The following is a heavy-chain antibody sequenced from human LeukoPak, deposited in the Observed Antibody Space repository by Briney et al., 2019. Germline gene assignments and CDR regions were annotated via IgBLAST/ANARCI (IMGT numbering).Heavy chain of an antibody. V-gene: IGHV3-11*04. J-gene: IGHJ3*01. CDR3: ARDLVSGAYTFDV. CDR1: GFNFADYA. D-gene: IGHD3-16*01. CDR2: ISSSGTTV. Sequence: GGSLTLSCAASGFNFADYAMRWVRQAPGKGLEWVSYISSSGTTVYYADSVRGRFTLSRDNAKNSLYLQMNSLGAEDTAVYYCARDLVSGAYTFDVWGQGTMVTVSS.